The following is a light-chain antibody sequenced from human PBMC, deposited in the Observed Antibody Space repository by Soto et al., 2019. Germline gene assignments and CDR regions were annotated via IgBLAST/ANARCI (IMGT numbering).Light chain of an antibody. CDR3: QQYGSSPT. V-gene: IGKV3-20*01. J-gene: IGKJ1*01. CDR1: QSVSSNY. CDR2: DVS. Sequence: DIVWTQSPGTLSLSPGEIATLSCRSSQSVSSNYLAWYQQKPDQAPRLVIYDVSGRVTGIPDRFSGSGSGTDFSLTISRLEPEDFAVYYWQQYGSSPTCGYGSKMEIK.